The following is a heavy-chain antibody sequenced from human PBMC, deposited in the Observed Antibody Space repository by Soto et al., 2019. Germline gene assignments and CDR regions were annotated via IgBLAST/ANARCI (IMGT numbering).Heavy chain of an antibody. CDR2: IYYSGST. V-gene: IGHV4-39*01. D-gene: IGHD3-3*01. CDR1: GGSISSSSYY. CDR3: ARQMSGYYTDYYNMDV. J-gene: IGHJ6*03. Sequence: QLQLQESGPGLVKPSETLSLTCTVSGGSISSSSYYWGWIRQPPGKGLEWIGSIYYSGSTYYNPSLKSRVTISVDTSKNQFSLKLSSVTAADTAVYYCARQMSGYYTDYYNMDVWGKGTTVTVSS.